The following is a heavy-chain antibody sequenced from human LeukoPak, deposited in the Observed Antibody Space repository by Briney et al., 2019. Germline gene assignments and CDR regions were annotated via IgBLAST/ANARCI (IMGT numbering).Heavy chain of an antibody. V-gene: IGHV4-34*01. CDR3: ARVSTVTTAGFDY. D-gene: IGHD4-17*01. CDR1: GGSFSGYY. Sequence: SETLSLTCAVYGGSFSGYYWSWIRQPPGKGLEWIGEINHSGSTNYNPSLKSRVTISVDTSKNQFSLKLSSVTAADTAVYYCARVSTVTTAGFDYWGQGTLVTVSS. J-gene: IGHJ4*02. CDR2: INHSGST.